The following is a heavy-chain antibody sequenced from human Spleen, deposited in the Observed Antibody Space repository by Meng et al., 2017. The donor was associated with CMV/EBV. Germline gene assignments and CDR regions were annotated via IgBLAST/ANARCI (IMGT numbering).Heavy chain of an antibody. D-gene: IGHD6-19*01. J-gene: IGHJ5*02. V-gene: IGHV4-31*02. CDR2: INYSRTT. CDR1: GCGIPRSGSS. CDR3: ARARGDSSGWYWFDP. Sequence: GCGIPRSGSSLTWVRQHPGKGLEWMGHINYSRTTSYYPPLKRRLTISVDTYKNQFSLNLRSVTAADTAVYYCARARGDSSGWYWFDPWGQGTLVTVSS.